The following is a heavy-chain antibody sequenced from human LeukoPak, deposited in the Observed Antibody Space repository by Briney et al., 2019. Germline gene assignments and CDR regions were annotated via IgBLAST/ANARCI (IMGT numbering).Heavy chain of an antibody. CDR3: ARRSYDFWSGDYNWFDP. J-gene: IGHJ5*02. CDR1: GYTFTSYG. CDR2: ISAYNGNT. V-gene: IGHV1-18*01. Sequence: ASVKVSCKASGYTFTSYGISRVRQAPGQGLEWMGWISAYNGNTNYAQKLQGRVTMTTDTSTSTAYMELRSLRSDDTAVYYCARRSYDFWSGDYNWFDPWGQGTLVTVSS. D-gene: IGHD3-3*01.